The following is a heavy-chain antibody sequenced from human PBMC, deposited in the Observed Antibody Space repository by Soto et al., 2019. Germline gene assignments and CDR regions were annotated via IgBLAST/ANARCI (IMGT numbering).Heavy chain of an antibody. CDR3: AKTRGAMIYAISVYGMDV. V-gene: IGHV3-23*01. CDR1: GFTFTSFA. CDR2: IGVNADST. D-gene: IGHD2-8*01. J-gene: IGHJ6*02. Sequence: EVQLLESGGGFIHPGGSLRLSGAASGFTFTSFAMNWFRQAPGKGLGWVSIIGVNADSTFYADSVKGRFTISRDNSKSTLYLQINSLRAEDTAVYYCAKTRGAMIYAISVYGMDVWGQGTTVTVSS.